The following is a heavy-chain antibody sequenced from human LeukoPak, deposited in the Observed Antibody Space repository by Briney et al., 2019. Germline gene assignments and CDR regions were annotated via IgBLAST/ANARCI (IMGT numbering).Heavy chain of an antibody. J-gene: IGHJ3*02. CDR2: INHSGST. Sequence: PSETLSLTCAVYGGSFSGYYWSCVRQPPGKGLEWIGEINHSGSTNYNPSLKSRVTISVDTSKNPSSLKLSSVTAADTAVYYCARAMYYDAFDIWGQGTMVTVSS. D-gene: IGHD2-8*01. V-gene: IGHV4-34*01. CDR3: ARAMYYDAFDI. CDR1: GGSFSGYY.